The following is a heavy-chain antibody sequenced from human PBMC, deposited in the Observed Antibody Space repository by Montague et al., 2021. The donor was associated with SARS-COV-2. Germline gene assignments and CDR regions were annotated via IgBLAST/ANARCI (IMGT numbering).Heavy chain of an antibody. Sequence: SLKLSCAASGFTFSSYEMNWVRQAPGKGLEWVSYISSSGSTIYYADSVKGRFTISRDNPTNSLYLQMNSLRAEDTAVYYCARCLSRAVGGTQFPDYYYYMDVWGQGTPVTVSS. J-gene: IGHJ6*03. D-gene: IGHD6-19*01. CDR2: ISSSGSTI. V-gene: IGHV3-48*03. CDR1: GFTFSSYE. CDR3: ARCLSRAVGGTQFPDYYYYMDV.